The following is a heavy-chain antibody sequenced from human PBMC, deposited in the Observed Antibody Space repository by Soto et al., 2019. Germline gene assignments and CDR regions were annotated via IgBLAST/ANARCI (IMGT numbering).Heavy chain of an antibody. CDR2: ISAYNGNT. CDR1: GYTFTSYG. Sequence: ASVKVSCKASGYTFTSYGISWVRQAPGQGLEWMGWISAYNGNTNYAQKLQGRVTMTTDTYTSIAYMELRSLRSDDTAVYYCARHPGSSSSIRVEDYWGQGTLVTVSS. CDR3: ARHPGSSSSIRVEDY. J-gene: IGHJ4*02. V-gene: IGHV1-18*01. D-gene: IGHD6-6*01.